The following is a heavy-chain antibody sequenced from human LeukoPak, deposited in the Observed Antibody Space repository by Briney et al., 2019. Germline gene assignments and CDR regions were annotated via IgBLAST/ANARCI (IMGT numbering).Heavy chain of an antibody. Sequence: SETLSLTCTVSGGSISSSSYYWGWIRQPPGKGLEWIGSVYYSGSTYYNPSLKSRVTISVDTSKNQFSLKLSSVTAADTAVYYCASSGYGSGSYYNAYWGQGTLVTVSS. J-gene: IGHJ4*02. CDR2: VYYSGST. D-gene: IGHD3-10*01. CDR1: GGSISSSSYY. CDR3: ASSGYGSGSYYNAY. V-gene: IGHV4-39*07.